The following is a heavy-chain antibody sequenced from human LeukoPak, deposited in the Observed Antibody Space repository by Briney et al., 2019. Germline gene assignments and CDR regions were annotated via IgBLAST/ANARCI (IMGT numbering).Heavy chain of an antibody. CDR2: IYYSGST. J-gene: IGHJ6*02. CDR3: ARHPIPYYYYGMDV. V-gene: IGHV4-39*01. D-gene: IGHD2-2*02. CDR1: GGSISSSSYY. Sequence: PSETLSLTCTVSGGSISSSSYYWGWIRQPPGKGLEWIGSIYYSGSTYYNPSLKSRVTISVDTSKNQFSLKLSSVTAADTAVYYCARHPIPYYYYGMDVWGQGTTVTVSS.